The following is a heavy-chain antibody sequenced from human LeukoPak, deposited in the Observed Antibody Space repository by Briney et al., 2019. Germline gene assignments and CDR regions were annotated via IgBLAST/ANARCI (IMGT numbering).Heavy chain of an antibody. CDR1: GGSFSGYY. J-gene: IGHJ5*02. D-gene: IGHD2-15*01. CDR2: INHSGST. CDR3: AREVVVVVAATWWFDP. Sequence: PSETLSLTCAVYGGSFSGYYWSWIRQPPGKGLEWIGEINHSGSTNYNPPLKSRVTISVDTSKNQFSLKLSSVTAADTAVYYCAREVVVVVAATWWFDPWGQGTLVTVSS. V-gene: IGHV4-34*01.